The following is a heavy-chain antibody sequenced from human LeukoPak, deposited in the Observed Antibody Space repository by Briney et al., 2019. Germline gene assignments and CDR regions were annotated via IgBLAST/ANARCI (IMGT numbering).Heavy chain of an antibody. D-gene: IGHD3-3*01. J-gene: IGHJ6*03. CDR3: TTEVLRFLEWFEADYYYYMDV. CDR2: IKSKTDGGKT. V-gene: IGHV3-15*01. CDR1: GFTFSNAW. Sequence: GGSLRLSCAASGFTFSNAWMSWVRQAPGKGLEWVGRIKSKTDGGKTDCAAPVKGRFTISRDDSKNTLYLQMNSLKTEDTAVYYCTTEVLRFLEWFEADYYYYMDVWGKGTTVTVSS.